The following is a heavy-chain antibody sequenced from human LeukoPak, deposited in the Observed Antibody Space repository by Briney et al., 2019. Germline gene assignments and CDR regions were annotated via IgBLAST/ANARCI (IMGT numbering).Heavy chain of an antibody. CDR2: ISSTGSNI. J-gene: IGHJ4*02. V-gene: IGHV3-48*04. D-gene: IGHD3-22*01. CDR3: AATYYYDGSGDY. Sequence: PGGSLRLSCAASGFSFSSYTMNWVRQAPGKGLEWVSYISSTGSNIYYADSVKGRFTISRDNAKNSLYLLMNSLRTEDTAVYYCAATYYYDGSGDYWGQGTLDTVSS. CDR1: GFSFSSYT.